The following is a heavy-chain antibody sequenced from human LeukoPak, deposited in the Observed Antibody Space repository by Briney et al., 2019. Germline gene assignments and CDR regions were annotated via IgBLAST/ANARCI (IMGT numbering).Heavy chain of an antibody. D-gene: IGHD3-22*01. J-gene: IGHJ4*02. CDR1: GGSFSGYY. CDR3: ARAPYYYDSSGYYYDY. V-gene: IGHV4-34*01. Sequence: SGTLSLTCAVYGGSFSGYYWSWIRQPPGKGLEWIGEINHSGSTNYNPSLKSRVTISVDTSKNQFSLKLSSVTAADTAVYYCARAPYYYDSSGYYYDYWGQGTLVTVSS. CDR2: INHSGST.